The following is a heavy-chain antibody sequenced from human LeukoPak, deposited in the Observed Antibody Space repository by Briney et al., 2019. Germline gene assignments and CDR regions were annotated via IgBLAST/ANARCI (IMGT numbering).Heavy chain of an antibody. V-gene: IGHV3-30*18. D-gene: IGHD2-15*01. J-gene: IGHJ5*02. CDR3: AKDSSTRYCSGGSCSSFDP. Sequence: PGGSLRLSCAASGFSFSSYGMHWVRQAPGKGLEWVALISQDGSNKYHADSVKGRFTISRDNAKNSLYLQMNSLRAEDTAVYYCAKDSSTRYCSGGSCSSFDPWGQGTLVTVSS. CDR2: ISQDGSNK. CDR1: GFSFSSYG.